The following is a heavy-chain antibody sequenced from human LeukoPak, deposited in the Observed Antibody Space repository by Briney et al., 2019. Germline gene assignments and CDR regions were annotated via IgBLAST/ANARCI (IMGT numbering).Heavy chain of an antibody. CDR3: ARDSNYDFWSGYQYPSDY. J-gene: IGHJ4*02. CDR2: IKQDGSEK. D-gene: IGHD3-3*01. CDR1: GFTFSSYW. V-gene: IGHV3-7*01. Sequence: GGSLRLSCAASGFTFSSYWMSWVRQAPGKGLEWVANIKQDGSEKYYVDSVKGRFTISRDNAKNSLYLQMNSLRAEDTAVYYCARDSNYDFWSGYQYPSDYWGPRTLVTVSS.